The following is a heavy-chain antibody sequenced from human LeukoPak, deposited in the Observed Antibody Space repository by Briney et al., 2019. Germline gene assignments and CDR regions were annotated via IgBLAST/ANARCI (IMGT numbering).Heavy chain of an antibody. CDR2: IKVGGDEE. D-gene: IGHD4-23*01. CDR3: ARDTHGYGGDDFDY. Sequence: PGGSLRLSCAASGFTFRTYGVLGVRQAPGKGREGMTFIKVGGDEEYYVEPVKGRFTVSRDNSKNTLYLQMNSLRAEDTAVYYCARDTHGYGGDDFDYWGQGALVTVSS. CDR1: GFTFRTYG. J-gene: IGHJ4*02. V-gene: IGHV3-30*02.